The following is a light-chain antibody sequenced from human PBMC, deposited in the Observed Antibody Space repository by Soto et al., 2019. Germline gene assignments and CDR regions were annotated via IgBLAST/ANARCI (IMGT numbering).Light chain of an antibody. J-gene: IGLJ2*01. CDR1: SSDVGAYNY. V-gene: IGLV2-14*01. CDR2: KAS. CDR3: ISYSSSNNLV. Sequence: QSALTQHASVSGSPGQSITLSCTGTSSDVGAYNYVSWYQQHPGKAPRLMIFKASDRHSWASNRFSGSKSGNTASLTLSGLQAEDEADYYCISYSSSNNLVFGGGTKLTVL.